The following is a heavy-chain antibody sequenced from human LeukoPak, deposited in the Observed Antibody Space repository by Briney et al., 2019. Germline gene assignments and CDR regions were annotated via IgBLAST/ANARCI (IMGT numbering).Heavy chain of an antibody. Sequence: SETLSLTCTVSGDSITTYYWSWIRQPPGKGLEWIGYIYYSGSTNYNPSLKSRVTISVDTSKNQFSLKLSSVTAADTAVYYCARGDYCSSTSCYTYLFDYWGQGTLVTVSS. CDR1: GDSITTYY. D-gene: IGHD2-2*02. CDR3: ARGDYCSSTSCYTYLFDY. J-gene: IGHJ4*02. V-gene: IGHV4-59*01. CDR2: IYYSGST.